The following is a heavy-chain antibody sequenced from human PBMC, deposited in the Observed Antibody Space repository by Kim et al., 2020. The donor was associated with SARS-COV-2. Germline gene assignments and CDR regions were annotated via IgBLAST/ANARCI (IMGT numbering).Heavy chain of an antibody. CDR2: IYYSGST. D-gene: IGHD3-3*01. Sequence: SETLSLTCTVSGGSISSSSYYWGWIRQPPGKGLEWIGSIYYSGSTYYNPSLKSRVTISVDTSENQFSLKLSSVTAADTAVYYCARHSPPRIFGVVNYPLPWFDPWGQGTLVTVSS. CDR3: ARHSPPRIFGVVNYPLPWFDP. CDR1: GGSISSSSYY. V-gene: IGHV4-39*01. J-gene: IGHJ5*02.